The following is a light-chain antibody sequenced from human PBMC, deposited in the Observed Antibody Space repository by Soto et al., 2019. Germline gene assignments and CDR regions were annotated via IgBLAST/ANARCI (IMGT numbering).Light chain of an antibody. CDR3: QQYGSSPLIT. CDR2: GAS. J-gene: IGKJ5*01. Sequence: EIVLTQSPGTLSLSPGERATLSCRASLSVSSSYLAWYQQKPGQAPRHLIYGASSRATGIPDRFRGSGSGTDFTLTISRLEPEDFAVYYCQQYGSSPLITFGQGKRLEI. CDR1: LSVSSSY. V-gene: IGKV3-20*01.